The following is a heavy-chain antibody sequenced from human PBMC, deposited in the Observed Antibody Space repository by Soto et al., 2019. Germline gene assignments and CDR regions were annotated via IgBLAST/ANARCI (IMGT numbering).Heavy chain of an antibody. V-gene: IGHV4-28*03. CDR3: ARDELTGAHFDY. Sequence: QVQLQESGPGLVKPSDTLSLTCAVFGYSISGSNWWGWIRQPPGKGLEWIGYIYYSGSTYYNPSLKSRVTISVDTSKNQFSLKLSSVTAADTAVYFCARDELTGAHFDYWGQGTLVTVSS. J-gene: IGHJ4*02. CDR1: GYSISGSNW. CDR2: IYYSGST. D-gene: IGHD1-26*01.